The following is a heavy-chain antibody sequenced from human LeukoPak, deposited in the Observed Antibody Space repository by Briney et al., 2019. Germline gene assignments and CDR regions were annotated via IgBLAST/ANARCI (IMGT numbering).Heavy chain of an antibody. CDR2: ISGSGGGT. CDR1: GITLSNYG. Sequence: GGSLRLSCAVSGITLSNYGISWVRQAPGKGLEWVAGISGSGGGTNYADSVKGRFTISRDNPTNTLYLQMNGLRAEDTAVYFCAKRGVVIRVILVGFHKEAYYFDSWGQGALVTVSS. J-gene: IGHJ4*02. D-gene: IGHD3-22*01. V-gene: IGHV3-23*01. CDR3: AKRGVVIRVILVGFHKEAYYFDS.